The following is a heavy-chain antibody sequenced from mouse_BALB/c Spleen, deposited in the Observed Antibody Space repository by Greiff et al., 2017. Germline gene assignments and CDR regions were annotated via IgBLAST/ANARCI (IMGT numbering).Heavy chain of an antibody. Sequence: QVQLKQSGPGLVAPSQRLSITCNVSGFSFTDYGVSWVRQPPGKGLEWLGVIWGGGSTYYNSALKSRLTISKDNSKSQVFLKMNRLQTDDTAKYYCAKQIKYRYDGGDAIDYWGQGTSVTVSS. V-gene: IGHV2-6-5*01. CDR3: AKQIKYRYDGGDAIDY. D-gene: IGHD2-14*01. CDR2: IWGGGST. CDR1: GFSFTDYG. J-gene: IGHJ4*01.